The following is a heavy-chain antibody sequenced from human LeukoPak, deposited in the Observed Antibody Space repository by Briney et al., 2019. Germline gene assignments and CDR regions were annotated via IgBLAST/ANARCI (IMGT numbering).Heavy chain of an antibody. Sequence: ASVKVSCKASGYTFTSYGISWVRQAPGQGPEWMGWISAYNGNTNYAQKLQGRVTMTTDTSTSTAYMELRSLRSDDTAVYYCARDIVVVPAATIYYYYGMDVWGQGTTVTVSS. D-gene: IGHD2-2*01. CDR3: ARDIVVVPAATIYYYYGMDV. CDR1: GYTFTSYG. CDR2: ISAYNGNT. V-gene: IGHV1-18*01. J-gene: IGHJ6*02.